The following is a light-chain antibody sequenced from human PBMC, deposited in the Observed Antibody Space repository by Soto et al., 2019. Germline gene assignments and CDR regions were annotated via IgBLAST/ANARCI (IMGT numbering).Light chain of an antibody. CDR1: DIGTKS. V-gene: IGLV3-21*02. CDR2: DDS. CDR3: QVWDSISDHLV. J-gene: IGLJ2*01. Sequence: SYELTQPPSVSVAPGQTARISCGANDIGTKSVQWYQKTPGQAPVLVVYDDSDRPSGIPDRFSGSDSGNTATLTISRVEAGDEADYYCQVWDSISDHLVFGGGTKLTVL.